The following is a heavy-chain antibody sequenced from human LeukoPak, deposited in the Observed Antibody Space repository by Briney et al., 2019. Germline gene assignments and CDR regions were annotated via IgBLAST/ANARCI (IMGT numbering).Heavy chain of an antibody. J-gene: IGHJ1*01. V-gene: IGHV5-51*01. CDR2: IYPGDSDT. CDR1: GYSFTSYW. CDR3: ARFGYCSGGSCYNAEYFQH. Sequence: GESLKISCKGSGYSFTSYWIGWVRQMPGKGLEWMGIIYPGDSDTRYSPSFQGQVTISADKSISTAYLQWSSLKASDTAMYYCARFGYCSGGSCYNAEYFQHWGQGTLVTVSS. D-gene: IGHD2-15*01.